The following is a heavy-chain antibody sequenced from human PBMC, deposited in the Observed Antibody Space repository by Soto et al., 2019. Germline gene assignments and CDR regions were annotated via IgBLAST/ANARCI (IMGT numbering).Heavy chain of an antibody. CDR1: GYTFTSYC. Sequence: ASVKVSCKASGYTFTSYCISWVLQAPGQGLEWMGWISAYNGNTNYAQKLQGRVTMTTDTSTSTAYMELRSLRSDDTAVYYCARVLDWNPTRDYWGQGTLVTVSS. J-gene: IGHJ4*02. CDR3: ARVLDWNPTRDY. D-gene: IGHD3-3*01. V-gene: IGHV1-18*04. CDR2: ISAYNGNT.